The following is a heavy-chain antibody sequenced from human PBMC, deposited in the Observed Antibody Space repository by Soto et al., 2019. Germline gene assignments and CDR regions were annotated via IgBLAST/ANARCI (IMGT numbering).Heavy chain of an antibody. D-gene: IGHD2-8*01. CDR2: IGTAGDT. CDR1: GFTFSSYD. J-gene: IGHJ6*01. V-gene: IGHV3-13*01. CDR3: ARYCTNGVCYPRGLTGGMDA. Sequence: GGSLRLSCAASGFTFSSYDMHWVRQATGKGLEWVSAIGTAGDTYYPGSVKGRFTISRENAKNSLYLQMNSLRAEDTAVYYCARYCTNGVCYPRGLTGGMDAWGQGTTVTVSS.